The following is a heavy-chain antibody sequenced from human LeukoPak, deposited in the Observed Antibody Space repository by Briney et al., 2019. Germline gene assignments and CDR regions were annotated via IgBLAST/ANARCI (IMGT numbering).Heavy chain of an antibody. D-gene: IGHD4-17*01. CDR2: ISGSGGTT. CDR3: AKDRATVTPKCFDY. CDR1: GFTFSSYA. V-gene: IGHV3-23*01. J-gene: IGHJ4*02. Sequence: GGSLRLSCVASGFTFSSYAMNWVRQAPGKGLEWVSGISGSGGTTYYADSVKGRFTISRDKSKNTLYLQMNSLRVEDTAVYYCAKDRATVTPKCFDYWGQGTLATVSS.